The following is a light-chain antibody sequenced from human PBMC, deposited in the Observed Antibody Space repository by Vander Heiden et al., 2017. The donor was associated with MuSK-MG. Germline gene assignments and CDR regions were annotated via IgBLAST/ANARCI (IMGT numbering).Light chain of an antibody. CDR3: GTWDNSLSAVV. CDR2: DNN. CDR1: GSNIGDHD. J-gene: IGLJ2*01. V-gene: IGLV1-51*01. Sequence: QSVLTQPPSVSAAPGQKLTISCSGSGSNIGDHDVSWYQQLPGTAPKLLIYDNNKRPSGIPDRFSGSKSATSATLGITGLQTGDEADYYCGTWDNSLSAVVFGGGTKLTVL.